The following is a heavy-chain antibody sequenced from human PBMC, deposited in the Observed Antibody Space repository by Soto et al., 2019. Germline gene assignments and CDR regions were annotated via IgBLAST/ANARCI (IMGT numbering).Heavy chain of an antibody. D-gene: IGHD6-19*01. Sequence: EVQLVESGGGLAQPGVSLRLSCAASGFTFSSYWMHWVRQAPGKGLVWVSRINSDGSSTSYAASVKSRFTITRDNAKNTLYLQISSLRDAHRAVYYCAVAVAGPTAVGYWGEGSLLSVSS. CDR2: INSDGSST. CDR1: GFTFSSYW. J-gene: IGHJ4*02. CDR3: AVAVAGPTAVGY. V-gene: IGHV3-74*01.